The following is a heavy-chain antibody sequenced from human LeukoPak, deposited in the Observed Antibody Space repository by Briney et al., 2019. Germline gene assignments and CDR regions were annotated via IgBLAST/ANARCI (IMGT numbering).Heavy chain of an antibody. Sequence: SETLSLTCTVSAGSISSTSYYWGWIRQSPGKGLEWIGSIYYSGDTYYNPSLKSRVTISVDTSNNQFSLKVTSVTAADTAVYYCEGADREEAYNHRIDYWGQGTWSPSPQ. V-gene: IGHV4-39*01. D-gene: IGHD1-1*01. CDR3: EGADREEAYNHRIDY. J-gene: IGHJ4*02. CDR1: AGSISSTSYY. CDR2: IYYSGDT.